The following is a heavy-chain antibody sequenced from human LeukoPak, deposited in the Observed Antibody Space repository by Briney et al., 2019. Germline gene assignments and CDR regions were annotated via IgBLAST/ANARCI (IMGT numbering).Heavy chain of an antibody. CDR1: GFTVSSNY. V-gene: IGHV3-53*01. J-gene: IGHJ4*02. CDR3: AKAGYRGSSVNYFDY. D-gene: IGHD6-6*01. Sequence: GGSLRLSCAASGFTVSSNYMSWVRQAPGKGLEWVSVIYSDGTTYYADSVKGRFTISRDNSQNTLSLQMNSLRAEDTAVYFCAKAGYRGSSVNYFDYWGQGTLVTVSS. CDR2: IYSDGTT.